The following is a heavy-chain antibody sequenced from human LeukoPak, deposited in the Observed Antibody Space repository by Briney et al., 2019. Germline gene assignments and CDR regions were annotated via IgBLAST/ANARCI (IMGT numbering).Heavy chain of an antibody. Sequence: PSETLSLTCAVYGGSFSGYYWSWIRQPPGKGREWIGEINHSGSTNYNPSLKSRVTISVVTSKNQFSLKLSSVTAADTAVYYCARYRPIWFGELLFDYWGQGTLVTVSS. D-gene: IGHD3-10*01. V-gene: IGHV4-34*01. CDR1: GGSFSGYY. CDR3: ARYRPIWFGELLFDY. J-gene: IGHJ4*02. CDR2: INHSGST.